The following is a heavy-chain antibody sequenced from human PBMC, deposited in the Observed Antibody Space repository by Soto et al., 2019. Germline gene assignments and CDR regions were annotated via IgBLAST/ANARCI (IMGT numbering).Heavy chain of an antibody. CDR2: INGRGNYI. Sequence: GGSLRLSCASSGFTFSTYTTNWVRQAPGKGLEWVSSINGRGNYIYYAESVKGRFTISRDNAKNSLYLQMDRLRAEDTALYYCVREDGKVGTNSAFDYWGLGALVTVS. CDR3: VREDGKVGTNSAFDY. D-gene: IGHD1-26*01. CDR1: GFTFSTYT. V-gene: IGHV3-21*01. J-gene: IGHJ4*02.